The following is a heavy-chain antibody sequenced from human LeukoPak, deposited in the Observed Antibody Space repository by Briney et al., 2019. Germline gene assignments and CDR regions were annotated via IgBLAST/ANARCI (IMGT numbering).Heavy chain of an antibody. J-gene: IGHJ6*01. Sequence: GASVKPSHTASGYTFTSYGISWVRQAPGQGLEWMGWISAYNGNTNYAQKLQGRVTMTTDTSTSTAYMELRSLRSDVTAVYYCARESGVSSSDEGPDYYYYNGMDVWRQRTTVTVSS. V-gene: IGHV1-18*01. CDR3: ARESGVSSSDEGPDYYYYNGMDV. CDR1: GYTFTSYG. CDR2: ISAYNGNT. D-gene: IGHD6-6*01.